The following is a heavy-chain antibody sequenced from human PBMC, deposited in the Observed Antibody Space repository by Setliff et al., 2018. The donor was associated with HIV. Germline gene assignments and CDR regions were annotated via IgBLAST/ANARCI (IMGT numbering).Heavy chain of an antibody. CDR2: ISYDGSKK. V-gene: IGHV3-30*04. Sequence: GGSLRLSCAASGFTFSRYGMHWVRQAPGKGLEWVAFISYDGSKKYYADSVKGRFTISRDNAKNSLYLQMNSLRAEDTAVYYCARSFDPWGQGTLVTVSS. CDR1: GFTFSRYG. J-gene: IGHJ5*02. CDR3: ARSFDP.